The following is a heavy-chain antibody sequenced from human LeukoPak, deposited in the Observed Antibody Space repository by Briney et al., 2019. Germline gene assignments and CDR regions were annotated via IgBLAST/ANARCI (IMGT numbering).Heavy chain of an antibody. J-gene: IGHJ4*02. Sequence: PSETVSLTCIVSGGTISSYYWSWIQQPPGKGLEWIGYIYYSGTTNYNPSLKSRVTISVDTSKNQFSLKLSSVTAADTAVYYCARGVYIAAAQYGYWGQGTLVTVSS. CDR2: IYYSGTT. CDR3: ARGVYIAAAQYGY. V-gene: IGHV4-59*01. D-gene: IGHD6-13*01. CDR1: GGTISSYY.